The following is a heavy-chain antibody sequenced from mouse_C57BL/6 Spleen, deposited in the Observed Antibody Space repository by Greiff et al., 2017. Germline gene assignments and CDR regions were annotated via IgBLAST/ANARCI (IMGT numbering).Heavy chain of an antibody. CDR2: IDPSDSYT. J-gene: IGHJ2*01. CDR3: ARRVGRSLDY. V-gene: IGHV1-50*01. Sequence: QVQLQQPGAELVKPGASVKLSCKASGYTFTSYWMQWVKQRPGQGLEWIGEIDPSDSYTNYNQKFKGKATLTVDTSSRTAYMQLSSLTSEDSAVYYCARRVGRSLDYWGQGTTLTVSS. D-gene: IGHD4-1*01. CDR1: GYTFTSYW.